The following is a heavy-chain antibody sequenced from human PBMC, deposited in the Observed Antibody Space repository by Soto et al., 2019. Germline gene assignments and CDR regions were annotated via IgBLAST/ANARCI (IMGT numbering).Heavy chain of an antibody. J-gene: IGHJ5*02. Sequence: QVQLVQSGAEVKKPGSSVKLSCKASGGPFSSYHISWVRQAPGQGLEWVGRVIPILGRAHNAPHFQGRVTITADTPTNTAYTELSSLTSENTAVYYFAKISGPTSPTWFDPWGHGTLVTVSS. CDR3: AKISGPTSPTWFDP. CDR2: VIPILGRA. CDR1: GGPFSSYH. D-gene: IGHD2-2*01. V-gene: IGHV1-69*02.